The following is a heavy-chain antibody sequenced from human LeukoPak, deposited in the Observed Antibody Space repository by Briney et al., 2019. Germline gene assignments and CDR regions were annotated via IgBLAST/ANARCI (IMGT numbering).Heavy chain of an antibody. Sequence: PSETLSLTCTVSGDSMSSYYWSWIRQTPGKGLEWIAYMYYSGDTDYNPSLQSRVTISADTSKRQLFLKLTSVTAADTAVYYCARVRPGVSRPFDTWGQGTMVTVSS. CDR2: MYYSGDT. J-gene: IGHJ3*02. V-gene: IGHV4-59*01. CDR3: ARVRPGVSRPFDT. CDR1: GDSMSSYY. D-gene: IGHD2-8*01.